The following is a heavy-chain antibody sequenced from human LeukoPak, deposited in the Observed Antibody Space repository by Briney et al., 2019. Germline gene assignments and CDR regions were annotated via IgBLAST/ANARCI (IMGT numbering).Heavy chain of an antibody. Sequence: GGSLRLSCAASGFTFSSYAMSWVRQAPGKGLEWVSTVSGGGGTTYYADSVTGRVTISRDNAKNSLYLQMNSLRAEDTALYYCARQAAATREDYFYYMDVWGKGTPVTVSS. V-gene: IGHV3-23*01. CDR1: GFTFSSYA. J-gene: IGHJ6*03. D-gene: IGHD6-25*01. CDR2: VSGGGGTT. CDR3: ARQAAATREDYFYYMDV.